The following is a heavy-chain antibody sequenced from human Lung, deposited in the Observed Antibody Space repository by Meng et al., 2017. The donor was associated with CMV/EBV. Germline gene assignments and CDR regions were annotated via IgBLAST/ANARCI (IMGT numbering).Heavy chain of an antibody. J-gene: IGHJ6*02. Sequence: SCAAFEFTFSSYRMNWVRQAPGKGLEWVSFISSTSAYIDYADSVKGRFTISRDNARNSLFLQMNSLRAEDTAVYYCARDIRGSDYYYGMAVWGHGTTVTVSS. CDR2: ISSTSAYI. D-gene: IGHD3-10*01. CDR3: ARDIRGSDYYYGMAV. V-gene: IGHV3-21*01. CDR1: EFTFSSYR.